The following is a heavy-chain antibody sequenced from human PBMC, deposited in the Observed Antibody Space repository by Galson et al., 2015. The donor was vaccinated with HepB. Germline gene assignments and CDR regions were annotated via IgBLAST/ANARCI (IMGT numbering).Heavy chain of an antibody. CDR1: GFTFSSYS. CDR3: ARDQYRKGTTVTTEYYYYGMDV. Sequence: SLRLSCAASGFTFSSYSMNWVRQAPGKGLEWVSSISSSSSYIYYADSVKGRFTISRDNAKNSLYLQMNSLRAEDTAVYYCARDQYRKGTTVTTEYYYYGMDVWGQGTTVTVSS. D-gene: IGHD4-17*01. J-gene: IGHJ6*02. V-gene: IGHV3-21*01. CDR2: ISSSSSYI.